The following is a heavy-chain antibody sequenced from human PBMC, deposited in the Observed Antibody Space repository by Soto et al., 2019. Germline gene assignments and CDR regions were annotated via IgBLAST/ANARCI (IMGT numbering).Heavy chain of an antibody. D-gene: IGHD2-2*01. CDR1: GFTFSNSW. J-gene: IGHJ6*02. V-gene: IGHV3-15*07. CDR2: IKGKIDGGTT. Sequence: GGSLRVSCAASGFTFSNSWMNWVRQAPGKGLEWVGRIKGKIDGGTTDYAAPVKGRFTISRDESKNTLYLQMNSLKIEDTAVYYCATAGYCIRTSCWGGYYVMDVWGQGTTVTVSS. CDR3: ATAGYCIRTSCWGGYYVMDV.